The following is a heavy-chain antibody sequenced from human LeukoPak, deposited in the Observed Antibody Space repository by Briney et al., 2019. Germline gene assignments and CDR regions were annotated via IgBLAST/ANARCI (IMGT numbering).Heavy chain of an antibody. J-gene: IGHJ4*02. V-gene: IGHV4-39*07. CDR1: GGSISSSSYY. CDR3: ARLGYYDSSGLTS. CDR2: INHSGST. D-gene: IGHD3-22*01. Sequence: PSETLSLTCTVSGGSISSSSYYWSWIRQPPGKGLEWIGEINHSGSTNYNPSLKSRVTISVDTSKNQFSLKLSSVTAADTAVYYCARLGYYDSSGLTSWGQGTLVTVSS.